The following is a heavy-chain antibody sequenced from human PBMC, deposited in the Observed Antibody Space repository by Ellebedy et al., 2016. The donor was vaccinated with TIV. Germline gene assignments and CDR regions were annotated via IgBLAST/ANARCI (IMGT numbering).Heavy chain of an antibody. CDR3: ARDYERRDAFDI. CDR2: MYYSGGS. CDR1: RGPISSATNY. J-gene: IGHJ3*02. V-gene: IGHV4-39*07. Sequence: SETLSLTCTVSRGPISSATNYWGWMRQPPGKGLEWIGSMYYSGGSYRNPSLRSRVTMSIDTSKNQFSLKLTSVTAADTAVYYCARDYERRDAFDIWGHGTMVTVS. D-gene: IGHD3-22*01.